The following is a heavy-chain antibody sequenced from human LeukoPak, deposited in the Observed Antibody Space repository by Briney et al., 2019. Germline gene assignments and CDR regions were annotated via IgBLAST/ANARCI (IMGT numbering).Heavy chain of an antibody. CDR2: INHSGST. CDR3: ARRFDY. V-gene: IGHV4-34*01. Sequence: SETLSLTCAVYGESFDGYYWSWIRQPPGKGLEWIGEINHSGSTNYDPSLKSRVTISVDTSKNQFSLKLSSVTAADTAVYYCARRFDYWGQGTLVTVSS. J-gene: IGHJ4*02. CDR1: GESFDGYY.